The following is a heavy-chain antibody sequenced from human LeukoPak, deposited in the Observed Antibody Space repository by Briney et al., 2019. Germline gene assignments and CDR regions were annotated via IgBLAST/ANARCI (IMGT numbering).Heavy chain of an antibody. CDR3: ARVGGIQQGDY. Sequence: GASVKVSCKASGYTFTCYYMHWVRQAPGQGLEWVGRINPNSGGTNYAQKFQGRVTMTRDTSISTAYMELSRLRSDDTAVYYCARVGGIQQGDYWGQGTLVTVSS. D-gene: IGHD5-18*01. CDR2: INPNSGGT. V-gene: IGHV1-2*06. J-gene: IGHJ4*02. CDR1: GYTFTCYY.